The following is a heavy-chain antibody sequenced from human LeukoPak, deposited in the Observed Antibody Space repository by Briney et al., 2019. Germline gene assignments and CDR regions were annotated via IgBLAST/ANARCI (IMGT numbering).Heavy chain of an antibody. J-gene: IGHJ4*02. CDR2: INQGEGEK. D-gene: IGHD1-26*01. Sequence: PGGSLRLSCVDSGFTFSSHWMSWVRQAPGKGLEWVANINQGEGEKYYVDSVKGRFTISRDNAKKSLFLQMNSLRAEDTAVYYCARGRFIAGTTAYYFDYWGQGTLVTVS. CDR3: ARGRFIAGTTAYYFDY. V-gene: IGHV3-7*03. CDR1: GFTFSSHW.